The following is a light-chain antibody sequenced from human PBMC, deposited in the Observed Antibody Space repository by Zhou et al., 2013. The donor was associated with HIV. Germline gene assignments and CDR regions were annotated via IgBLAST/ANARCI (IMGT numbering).Light chain of an antibody. V-gene: IGKV3D-15*01. Sequence: EIVMTQSPATLSVSPGERATLSCRASQPVSTNLAWYQQRPGQAPRLLIYGASTRATGIPDRFSGSGSGTDFTLTISRLEPEDFAVYYCQQYGFSLTFGPGTKVNIK. CDR2: GAS. J-gene: IGKJ3*01. CDR3: QQYGFSLT. CDR1: QPVSTN.